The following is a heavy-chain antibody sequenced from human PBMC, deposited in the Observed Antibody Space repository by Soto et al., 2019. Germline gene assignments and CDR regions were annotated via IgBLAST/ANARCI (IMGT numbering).Heavy chain of an antibody. Sequence: GGSLRLSCAASGFTFSSYAMHWVRQAPGKGLEWVAVISYDGSNKYYADSVKGRFTISRDNSKNTLYLQMNSLRAEDTAVYYCARDPQVGGDYFDYWVQGTLVTVSS. J-gene: IGHJ4*02. CDR3: ARDPQVGGDYFDY. V-gene: IGHV3-30-3*01. CDR1: GFTFSSYA. CDR2: ISYDGSNK. D-gene: IGHD3-16*01.